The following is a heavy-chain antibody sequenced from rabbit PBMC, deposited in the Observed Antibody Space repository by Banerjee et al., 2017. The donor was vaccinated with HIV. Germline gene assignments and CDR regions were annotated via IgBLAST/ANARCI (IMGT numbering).Heavy chain of an antibody. V-gene: IGHV1S43*01. Sequence: QEQLEESGGGLVQPEGSLTLTCTASGFTLSSYWMCWVRQAPGKGLEFIACIYTSSGSTWYASWVNGRFTISRSTSLNTVDLKMTSLTAADTATYFCARDSSGWGTTRLDLWGQGTLVTVS. CDR3: ARDSSGWGTTRLDL. J-gene: IGHJ3*01. D-gene: IGHD4-1*01. CDR2: IYTSSGST. CDR1: GFTLSSYW.